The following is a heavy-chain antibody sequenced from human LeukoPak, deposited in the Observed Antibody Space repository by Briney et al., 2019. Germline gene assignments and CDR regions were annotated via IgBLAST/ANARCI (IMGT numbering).Heavy chain of an antibody. Sequence: GRSLRLSCAASGFTFDDYAMHCVRQAPGRGLEGGAGIFWNSDSIGYADSVRGRFTISRDNAKNSLYLQMSSLRDEDTALYYCVKDFGQTTAAIAYWGQGTLVTVSS. CDR3: VKDFGQTTAAIAY. CDR1: GFTFDDYA. J-gene: IGHJ4*02. V-gene: IGHV3-9*01. CDR2: IFWNSDSI. D-gene: IGHD2-2*01.